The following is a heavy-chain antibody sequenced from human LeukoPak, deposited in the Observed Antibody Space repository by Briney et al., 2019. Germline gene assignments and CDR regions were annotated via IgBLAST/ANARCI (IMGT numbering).Heavy chain of an antibody. Sequence: ASVTVSCKASGYTFTSYAMHWVRQAPGQRLEWMGWINAGNGNTKYSQKFQGRVTITRDTSASTAYMELSSLRSEDTVVYYCAREGIFWSENDYWGQGTLVTVSS. CDR2: INAGNGNT. J-gene: IGHJ4*02. D-gene: IGHD3-3*01. V-gene: IGHV1-3*01. CDR1: GYTFTSYA. CDR3: AREGIFWSENDY.